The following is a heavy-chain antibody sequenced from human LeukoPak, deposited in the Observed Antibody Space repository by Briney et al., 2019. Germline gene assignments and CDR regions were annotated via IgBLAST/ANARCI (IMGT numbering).Heavy chain of an antibody. Sequence: ASVKVSCKASGYTFTGYYMHWVRQAPGQGLEWMGWINPNSGGTNYAQKFQGRVTMTRDMSISTAYMELSRLRSDDTAVYYCARPRSGKAQYGMDVWGQGTTVTVSS. J-gene: IGHJ6*02. D-gene: IGHD6-19*01. CDR1: GYTFTGYY. CDR3: ARPRSGKAQYGMDV. CDR2: INPNSGGT. V-gene: IGHV1-2*02.